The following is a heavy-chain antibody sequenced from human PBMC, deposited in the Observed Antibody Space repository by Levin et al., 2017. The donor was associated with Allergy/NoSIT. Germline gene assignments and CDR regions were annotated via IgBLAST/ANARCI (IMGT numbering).Heavy chain of an antibody. D-gene: IGHD3-16*01. CDR2: INHSGST. CDR3: ARRPLGGRVKDAFDI. V-gene: IGHV4-34*01. J-gene: IGHJ3*02. Sequence: SETLSLTCAVYGGSFSGYYWSWIRQPPGKGLEWIGEINHSGSTNYNPSLKSRVTISVDTSKNQFSLKLSSVTAADTAVYYCARRPLGGRVKDAFDIWGQGTMVTVSS. CDR1: GGSFSGYY.